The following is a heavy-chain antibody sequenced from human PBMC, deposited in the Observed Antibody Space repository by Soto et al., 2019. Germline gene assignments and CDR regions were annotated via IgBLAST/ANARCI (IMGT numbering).Heavy chain of an antibody. Sequence: QVQLVESGGGVVQPGRSLRLSCAASGFTFGTYAIHWVRQAPGKGLEWVAVISYDGSNKYYADSVKGRFTISRDNSKNTLYLQMNSLRAEDTAVYYCARAYSSSWYPAEYFQHWGQGTLVTVSS. CDR3: ARAYSSSWYPAEYFQH. CDR2: ISYDGSNK. J-gene: IGHJ1*01. CDR1: GFTFGTYA. V-gene: IGHV3-30-3*01. D-gene: IGHD6-13*01.